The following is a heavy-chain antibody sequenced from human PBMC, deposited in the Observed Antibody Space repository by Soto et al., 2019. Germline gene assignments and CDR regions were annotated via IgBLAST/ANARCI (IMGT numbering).Heavy chain of an antibody. CDR3: ARVRVVRGVKDYFDY. J-gene: IGHJ4*02. D-gene: IGHD3-10*01. Sequence: QVQLVESGGGVVQPGRSLRLSCAASGFTFSSYGMHWVRQAPGKGLEWVAVIWYDGSNKYYADSVKGRFTISRDNSKNTLYLQMNSLRAEDTAVYYCARVRVVRGVKDYFDYWGQGTLVTVSS. CDR2: IWYDGSNK. CDR1: GFTFSSYG. V-gene: IGHV3-33*01.